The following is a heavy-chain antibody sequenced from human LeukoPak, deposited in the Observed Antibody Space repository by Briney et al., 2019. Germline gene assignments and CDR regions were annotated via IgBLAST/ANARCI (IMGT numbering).Heavy chain of an antibody. CDR3: ARGLFGYSGYDPSNFFDY. Sequence: ASVKVSCKASGYTFTSYGISWVRQAPGQGLEWMGWISAYNGNTNYAQKLQGRVTMTTDTSTSTAYMELRSLRSDDTAVYYCARGLFGYSGYDPSNFFDYWGQGTLVTVSS. CDR2: ISAYNGNT. J-gene: IGHJ4*02. CDR1: GYTFTSYG. V-gene: IGHV1-18*01. D-gene: IGHD5-12*01.